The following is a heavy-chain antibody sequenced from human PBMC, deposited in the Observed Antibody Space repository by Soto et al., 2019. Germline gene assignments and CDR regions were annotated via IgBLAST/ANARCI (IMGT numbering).Heavy chain of an antibody. CDR1: GFSFSTYS. V-gene: IGHV3-21*01. J-gene: IGHJ6*02. CDR3: AREETAWPLAYGLDV. D-gene: IGHD2-21*02. CDR2: IGRRSDI. Sequence: PGGSLRLSCEASGFSFSTYSMHCVRQAPGKGLEWVSSIGRRSDIYYADSVKGRFTISRDNAKNSVSLQMNSLRDEDTAVYYCAREETAWPLAYGLDVWGQGTTVTVSS.